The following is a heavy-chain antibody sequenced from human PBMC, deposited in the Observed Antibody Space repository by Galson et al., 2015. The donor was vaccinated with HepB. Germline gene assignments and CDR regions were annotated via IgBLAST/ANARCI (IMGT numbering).Heavy chain of an antibody. J-gene: IGHJ3*02. D-gene: IGHD7-27*01. CDR3: ARVYIESNWASEGAFDI. V-gene: IGHV3-23*01. CDR2: ISGSGGTR. CDR1: GLTFSSYG. Sequence: SLRLSCAPSGLTFSSYGMSWVRQAPGKGLEWVSGISGSGGTRYYADSVKGRFTISRDNSKNTLYLQMNSLRAEDTAVYYCARVYIESNWASEGAFDIWGQGTMVTVSS.